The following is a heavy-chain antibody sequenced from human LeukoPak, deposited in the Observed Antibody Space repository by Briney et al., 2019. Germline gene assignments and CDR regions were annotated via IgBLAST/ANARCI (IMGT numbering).Heavy chain of an antibody. V-gene: IGHV1-46*01. CDR3: ARGVEMATIEAY. J-gene: IGHJ4*02. CDR1: GYTFTSSY. D-gene: IGHD5-24*01. Sequence: ASVKVSCKASGYTFTSSYMHWVRQAPGQGLEWMGIINPSGGSTSYAQKSQGRVTMTRDMSTSTVYMELSSLRSEDTAVYYCARGVEMATIEAYWGQGTLVTVSS. CDR2: INPSGGST.